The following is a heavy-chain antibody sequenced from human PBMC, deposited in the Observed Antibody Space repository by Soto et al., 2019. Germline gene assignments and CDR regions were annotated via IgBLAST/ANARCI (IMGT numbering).Heavy chain of an antibody. CDR3: ASSRLSSIAARS. D-gene: IGHD6-6*01. Sequence: ASVKVSCKASGYTFTGYYMPWVRQAPGQGLEWMGWINPNSGGTNYAQKFQGRVTMTRDTSISTAYMELSRLRSDDTAVYYCASSRLSSIAARSWGQGTLVTVSS. V-gene: IGHV1-2*02. CDR1: GYTFTGYY. CDR2: INPNSGGT. J-gene: IGHJ4*02.